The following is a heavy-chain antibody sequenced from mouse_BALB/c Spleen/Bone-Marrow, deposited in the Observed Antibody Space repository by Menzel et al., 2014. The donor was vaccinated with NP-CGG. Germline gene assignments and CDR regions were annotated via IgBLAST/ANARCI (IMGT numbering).Heavy chain of an antibody. CDR1: GFTFSDFC. D-gene: IGHD2-10*02. CDR3: ARDVGYGNYFVY. J-gene: IGHJ3*01. V-gene: IGHV7-1*02. Sequence: EVQGVESGGGLVQPGDSLRLSCATSGFTFSDFCMEWVRQPPGKRLEWIAASRNKAKYYTTEYSASVKGRFIVSRDTSQSVLYLQMNALRAEDTAIYYCARDVGYGNYFVYWGQGTLVTVSA. CDR2: SRNKAKYYTT.